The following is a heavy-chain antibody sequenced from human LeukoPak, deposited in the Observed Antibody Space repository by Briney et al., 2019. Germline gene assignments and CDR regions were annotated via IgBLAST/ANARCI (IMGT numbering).Heavy chain of an antibody. Sequence: PGGSLRLSCAASGFTFSSYWMHWVRQAPRKGLVWVSRIHSDESSARYADYVKGRFTISRDNAKNTLYLQMNSLRAEDTAVYYCARDLVGALDFWGQGTLVTVSS. J-gene: IGHJ4*02. CDR1: GFTFSSYW. V-gene: IGHV3-74*01. CDR2: IHSDESSA. D-gene: IGHD1-26*01. CDR3: ARDLVGALDF.